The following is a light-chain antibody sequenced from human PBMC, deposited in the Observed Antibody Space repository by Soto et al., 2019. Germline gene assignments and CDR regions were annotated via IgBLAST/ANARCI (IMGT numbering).Light chain of an antibody. V-gene: IGLV2-14*03. Sequence: QSVLTQPASVSGSPGQSITISCTGTSSDIGGHNYVSWYQQRPGKAPKLLIYEVTNRPSGVSDRFSGSKSDSTASLTISGLQADDEADYYCTSWTTNNIPYVFGTGTKVTVL. CDR2: EVT. J-gene: IGLJ1*01. CDR3: TSWTTNNIPYV. CDR1: SSDIGGHNY.